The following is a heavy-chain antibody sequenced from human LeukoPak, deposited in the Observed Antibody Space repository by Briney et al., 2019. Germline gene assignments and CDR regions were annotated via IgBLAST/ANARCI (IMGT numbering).Heavy chain of an antibody. D-gene: IGHD4-17*01. Sequence: GASVKVSCKTSGYTFIDSYIHWVRQAPGQGLEWRGWINRYTGGTVYALKFQDRVKMTRGTSINTAYVDLNRLTADDTAVYYCARPDYDDDDSPGRHDWGQGTQVTVSS. CDR3: ARPDYDDDDSPGRHD. J-gene: IGHJ4*02. V-gene: IGHV1-2*02. CDR2: INRYTGGT. CDR1: GYTFIDSY.